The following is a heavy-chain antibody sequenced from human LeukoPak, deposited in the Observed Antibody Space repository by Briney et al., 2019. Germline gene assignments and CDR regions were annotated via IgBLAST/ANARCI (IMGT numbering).Heavy chain of an antibody. Sequence: GGSLRLSCAASGFTFSSYGMHWVRQAPGKGLEWVAFIRYDGSNKYYADSVKGRFTISRDNSKNTLHLQMNSLRAEDTAVYYCAKDPLARLRFLEWLLFDYWGQGTLVTVSS. CDR3: AKDPLARLRFLEWLLFDY. CDR1: GFTFSSYG. J-gene: IGHJ4*02. D-gene: IGHD3-3*01. V-gene: IGHV3-30*02. CDR2: IRYDGSNK.